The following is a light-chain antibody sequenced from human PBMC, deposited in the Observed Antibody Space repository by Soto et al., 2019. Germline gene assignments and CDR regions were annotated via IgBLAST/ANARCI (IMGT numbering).Light chain of an antibody. J-gene: IGKJ1*01. Sequence: DIQMTQSPTSLPASLGDTVTITCRTSQGVSEYLAWYQQKPGKAPKLLIYDASTLERGVPSRFSGRGSGTEFTLTISSLQPDDFGAYYCQQYDSYPWTFGQGTKVDIK. CDR2: DAS. CDR1: QGVSEY. V-gene: IGKV1-5*01. CDR3: QQYDSYPWT.